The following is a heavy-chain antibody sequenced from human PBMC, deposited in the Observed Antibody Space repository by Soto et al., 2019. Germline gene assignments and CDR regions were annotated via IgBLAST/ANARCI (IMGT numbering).Heavy chain of an antibody. CDR3: ARAHYGDYGYGMDV. V-gene: IGHV4-30-2*01. Sequence: QLQLQESGSGLVKPSQTLSLTCAVSGGSISSGGYSWSWIRQPPGKGLEWIGYIYHSGSTYYNPSLKSRATIXVXRXXNQFSRKRSSVTAADTAVYYCARAHYGDYGYGMDVWGQGTTVTVSS. CDR2: IYHSGST. J-gene: IGHJ6*02. CDR1: GGSISSGGYS. D-gene: IGHD4-17*01.